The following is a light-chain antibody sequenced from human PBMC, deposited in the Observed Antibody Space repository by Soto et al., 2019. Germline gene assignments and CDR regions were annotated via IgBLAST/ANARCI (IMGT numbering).Light chain of an antibody. CDR3: HQRQRWPRT. CDR2: DAS. Sequence: ESVLTQSPGTLSLSPGERATLSCRASRSVSNYLAWYQQKPGQAPRLLIYDASNRATGIPARFSGSGSGTDCALTITSLEPEDFAFYYCHQRQRWPRTFGQGTKVDIK. J-gene: IGKJ1*01. V-gene: IGKV3-11*01. CDR1: RSVSNY.